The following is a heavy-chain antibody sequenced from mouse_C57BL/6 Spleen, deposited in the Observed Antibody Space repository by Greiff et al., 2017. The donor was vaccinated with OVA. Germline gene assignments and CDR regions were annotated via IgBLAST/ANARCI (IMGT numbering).Heavy chain of an antibody. Sequence: VQLKQSGPELVKPGASVKISCKASGYSFTGYYMNWVKQSPEKSLEWIGEINPSTGGTTYNQKFKAKATLTVDKSSSTAYMQLKSLTSEDSAVYYCARADGSSYYYAMDYWGQGTSVTVSS. CDR2: INPSTGGT. D-gene: IGHD1-1*01. J-gene: IGHJ4*01. CDR3: ARADGSSYYYAMDY. V-gene: IGHV1-42*01. CDR1: GYSFTGYY.